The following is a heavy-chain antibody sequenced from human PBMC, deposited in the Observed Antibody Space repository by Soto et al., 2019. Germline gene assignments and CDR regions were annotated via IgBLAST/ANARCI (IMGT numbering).Heavy chain of an antibody. D-gene: IGHD1-7*01. J-gene: IGHJ5*02. CDR2: IYHSGST. V-gene: IGHV4-38-2*02. CDR1: GYSISSGYY. Sequence: PSETLSLTCAVSGYSISSGYYWGWIRQPPGKGLEWIGSIYHSGSTYYNPSLKSRVTISVDTSKNQFSLKLSSVTAADTAVYYCARDYNRNYGVFDPWVQGTLVTVSS. CDR3: ARDYNRNYGVFDP.